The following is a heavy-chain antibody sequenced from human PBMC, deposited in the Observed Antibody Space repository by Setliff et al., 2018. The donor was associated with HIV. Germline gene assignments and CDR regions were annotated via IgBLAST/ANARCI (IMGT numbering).Heavy chain of an antibody. CDR3: ARVRRYYYGMDV. CDR2: INYDGSIK. V-gene: IGHV3-30*02. J-gene: IGHJ6*02. CDR1: GFTFSTYA. Sequence: GGSLRLSCAASGFTFSTYAMHWVRQAPGKGLEWVTSINYDGSIKYYTDSVKGRFTISRDNSKNTLYLQMNSLRAEDTAVYYCARVRRYYYGMDVWGQGTTVTVSS.